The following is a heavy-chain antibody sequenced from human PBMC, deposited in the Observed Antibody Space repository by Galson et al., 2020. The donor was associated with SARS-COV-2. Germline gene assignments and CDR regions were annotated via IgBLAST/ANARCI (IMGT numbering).Heavy chain of an antibody. V-gene: IGHV3-30*18. CDR1: GFSFSNYL. D-gene: IGHD3-22*01. J-gene: IGHJ4*02. CDR2: ISYDGSNE. CDR3: AKWGWGDCDSSGRSPFFDY. Sequence: GGSLRLSCAASGFSFSNYLMHWVRQAPGKGLEWVAVISYDGSNEYYADSVKGRFIISRDNSKNTLYLQMNSLRAEDTAVYYCAKWGWGDCDSSGRSPFFDYWGQGTLVTVSS.